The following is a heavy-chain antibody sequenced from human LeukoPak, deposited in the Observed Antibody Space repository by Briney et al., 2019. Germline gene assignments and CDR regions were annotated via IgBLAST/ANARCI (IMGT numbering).Heavy chain of an antibody. J-gene: IGHJ4*02. CDR2: ISSSSSTI. Sequence: GGSLRLSCAASGFTFSSYSMNWVRQAPGKGLEWVSYISSSSSTISYADSVKGRLTISRDNAKNSLYLQMNSLRAEDTAVYYCARDIRIDPNCFDYWCRGTVATVTS. CDR1: GFTFSSYS. CDR3: ARDIRIDPNCFDY. V-gene: IGHV3-48*01. D-gene: IGHD2/OR15-2a*01.